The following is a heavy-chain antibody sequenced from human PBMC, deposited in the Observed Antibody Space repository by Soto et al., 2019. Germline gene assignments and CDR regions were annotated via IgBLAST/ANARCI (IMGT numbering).Heavy chain of an antibody. J-gene: IGHJ6*02. CDR1: RGSISIGGYC. Sequence: SETLCLTFTVSRGSISIGGYCWSRIHHQLGRELEWIGSMFYSGLTYYNPSLKSRVTLSVHTSENHFSVRLNSVTAADTAVYYCPPLTVSPSGPYGIHVWGQGTTVTAP. CDR2: MFYSGLT. V-gene: IGHV4-39*01. CDR3: PPLTVSPSGPYGIHV. D-gene: IGHD5-12*01.